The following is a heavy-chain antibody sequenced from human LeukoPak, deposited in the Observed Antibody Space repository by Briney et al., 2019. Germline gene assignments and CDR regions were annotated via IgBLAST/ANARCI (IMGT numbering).Heavy chain of an antibody. D-gene: IGHD3-10*01. CDR3: AKLAKYFYGSETYYFFEH. CDR2: IKADGSEK. J-gene: IGHJ4*02. Sequence: GGSLRLSCAASGFTFSNYLMTWVRQAPGKGLEWVADIKADGSEKYYVDSVKGRFTILRDNAKNSLYLQMNSLRVEDTAVYYCAKLAKYFYGSETYYFFEHWGQGTPVTASS. V-gene: IGHV3-7*01. CDR1: GFTFSNYL.